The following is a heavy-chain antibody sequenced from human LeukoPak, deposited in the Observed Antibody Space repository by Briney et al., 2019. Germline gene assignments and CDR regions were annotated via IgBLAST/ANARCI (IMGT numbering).Heavy chain of an antibody. J-gene: IGHJ3*02. CDR3: ARGEMVTNHDAFDI. CDR2: ISPGNSDI. Sequence: GESLKISCKGSGYSFTNYWIGWVRQMPGKGLEWVAIISPGNSDIKYSPSFQGQVTISVDKSINTAYLQWSSLKASDTAMYYCARGEMVTNHDAFDIWGQGTMVTVSS. CDR1: GYSFTNYW. V-gene: IGHV5-51*01. D-gene: IGHD5-24*01.